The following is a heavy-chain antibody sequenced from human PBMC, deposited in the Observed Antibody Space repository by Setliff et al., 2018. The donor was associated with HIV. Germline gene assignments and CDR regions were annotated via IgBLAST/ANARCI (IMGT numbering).Heavy chain of an antibody. CDR2: ISYSGSAI. Sequence: GGSLRLSCTASGFTFINYEMNWVRQAPGKGLEWVAYISYSGSAIHYADSVKGRFTISRDNAKSSLYLQMSSLRAEDTAVYYCARDRVVGATLDPLDLWGQGTMVTVSS. CDR1: GFTFINYE. D-gene: IGHD1-26*01. V-gene: IGHV3-48*03. CDR3: ARDRVVGATLDPLDL. J-gene: IGHJ3*01.